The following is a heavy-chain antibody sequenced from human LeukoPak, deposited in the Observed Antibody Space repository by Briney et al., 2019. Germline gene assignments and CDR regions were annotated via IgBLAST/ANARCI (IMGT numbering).Heavy chain of an antibody. V-gene: IGHV3-21*01. Sequence: PGGSLRLSCAASGFTFSSYSMNWVRQAPGKGLEWVSSISSSSSYIYYADSVKGRFTISRDNAKNSLYLQMNSLRAEDTAVYYCARFPWGSSGYYLDYWGQGTLVTVSS. J-gene: IGHJ4*02. CDR3: ARFPWGSSGYYLDY. CDR1: GFTFSSYS. CDR2: ISSSSSYI. D-gene: IGHD3-22*01.